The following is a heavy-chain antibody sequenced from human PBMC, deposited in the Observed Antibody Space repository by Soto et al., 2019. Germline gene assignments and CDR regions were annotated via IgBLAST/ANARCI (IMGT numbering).Heavy chain of an antibody. J-gene: IGHJ5*02. D-gene: IGHD3-22*01. V-gene: IGHV4-31*03. CDR1: GGSISSGGYY. CDR2: IYYSGST. CDR3: ARGGWCYYDSSGYYPPCNWFDP. Sequence: SETLSLTCTVSGGSISSGGYYWSWIRQHPGKGLEWIGYIYYSGSTYYSPSLKSRVTISVDTSKNQFSLKLSSVTAADTAVYYCARGGWCYYDSSGYYPPCNWFDPQGQGPLFTVSS.